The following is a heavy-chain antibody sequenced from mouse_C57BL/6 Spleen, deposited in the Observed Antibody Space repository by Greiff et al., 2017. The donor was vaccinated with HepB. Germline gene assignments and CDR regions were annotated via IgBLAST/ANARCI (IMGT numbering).Heavy chain of an antibody. CDR2: IDPSDSYT. V-gene: IGHV1-50*01. Sequence: QVQLQQPGAELVKPGASVNLSCKASGYTFTSYWMQWVKQRPGQGLEWIGEIDPSDSYTNYNQKFKGKATLTVDTSASTAYMQLSSLTSEDSAVYYCASGSSYFDYWGQGTTLTVSS. CDR1: GYTFTSYW. CDR3: ASGSSYFDY. J-gene: IGHJ2*01. D-gene: IGHD1-1*01.